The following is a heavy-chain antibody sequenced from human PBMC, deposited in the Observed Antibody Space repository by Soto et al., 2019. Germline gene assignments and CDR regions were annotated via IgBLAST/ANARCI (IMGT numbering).Heavy chain of an antibody. J-gene: IGHJ4*02. CDR1: GFIFSHYY. CDR2: INHTSGHI. CDR3: ARLPYSAYNRHFDY. D-gene: IGHD4-4*01. V-gene: IGHV3-11*06. Sequence: QVQMVESGGGLVKPGGPLRLSCAASGFIFSHYYMGWIRQAPGKGLEWVAYINHTSGHINYADSVKGRFTISRDNARNSLYMQMTSLTADDTAMYYCARLPYSAYNRHFDYWGQGTLVTVSS.